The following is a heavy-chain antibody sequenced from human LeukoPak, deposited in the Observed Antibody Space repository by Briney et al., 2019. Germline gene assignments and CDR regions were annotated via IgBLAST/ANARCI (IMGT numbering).Heavy chain of an antibody. V-gene: IGHV3-11*04. CDR3: AELGITMIGGV. J-gene: IGHJ6*04. D-gene: IGHD3-10*02. CDR1: GFTFSDNY. Sequence: GGSLRLSCAASGFTFSDNYMSWIRQAPGKGLEWDSYISSSGSIYYADSVKGRFTISRDNAKNSLYLQMNSLRAEDTAVYYCAELGITMIGGVWGKGTTVTISS. CDR2: ISSSGSI.